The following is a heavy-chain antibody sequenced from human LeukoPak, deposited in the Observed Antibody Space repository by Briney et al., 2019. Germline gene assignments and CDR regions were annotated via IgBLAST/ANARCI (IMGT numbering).Heavy chain of an antibody. CDR2: INHSGST. CDR3: ARAENYDILTRGGFDY. J-gene: IGHJ4*02. Sequence: PSETLSLTCAVSGGSFSGYSWSWIRQPPGKGLEWIGEINHSGSTNYNPSLKSRVTISVDTSKNQFSLKLSSVTAADTAVYYCARAENYDILTRGGFDYWGQGTLVTVSS. V-gene: IGHV4-34*01. CDR1: GGSFSGYS. D-gene: IGHD3-9*01.